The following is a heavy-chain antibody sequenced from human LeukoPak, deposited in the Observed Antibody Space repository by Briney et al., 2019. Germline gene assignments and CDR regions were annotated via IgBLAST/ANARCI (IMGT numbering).Heavy chain of an antibody. V-gene: IGHV3-7*01. CDR2: IKPDGTEK. D-gene: IGHD3-22*01. CDR1: GFTFGGDW. Sequence: QPGGSLRLSCVASGFTFGGDWMSWVRQAPGKGLEWVANIKPDGTEKYYVDSVKGRFTISRDNAKNSLHLQLNSLRAEDTAVYYCVRYYDPPVGDAFDTWGPGTMVTVSS. CDR3: VRYYDPPVGDAFDT. J-gene: IGHJ3*02.